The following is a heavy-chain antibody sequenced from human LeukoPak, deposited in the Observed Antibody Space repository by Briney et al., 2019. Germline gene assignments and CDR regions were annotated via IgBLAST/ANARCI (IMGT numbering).Heavy chain of an antibody. CDR1: GGSISSHY. Sequence: SETLSLTCTVSGGSISSHYWSWLRQPPGKGLEWIGYIYYSGSTNYNPSLKSRVTISVDTSKNQFSLKLSSVTAADTAVYYCARVLMNYYGSGSYYTFDYWGQGTLVTVSS. V-gene: IGHV4-59*11. J-gene: IGHJ4*02. D-gene: IGHD3-10*01. CDR3: ARVLMNYYGSGSYYTFDY. CDR2: IYYSGST.